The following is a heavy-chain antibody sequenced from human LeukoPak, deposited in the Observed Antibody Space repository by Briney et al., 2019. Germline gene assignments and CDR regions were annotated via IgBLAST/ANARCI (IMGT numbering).Heavy chain of an antibody. D-gene: IGHD5-24*01. CDR2: IIPIFGTA. Sequence: ASVKVSCKASGGTFSSYAISWVRQAPGQGLEWMGGIIPIFGTANYAQKFQGRVTITADESTSTAYMELSSLRSEDTAVYYCASQRWLQLRAFDYWGQGTLVTVSS. J-gene: IGHJ4*02. V-gene: IGHV1-69*01. CDR3: ASQRWLQLRAFDY. CDR1: GGTFSSYA.